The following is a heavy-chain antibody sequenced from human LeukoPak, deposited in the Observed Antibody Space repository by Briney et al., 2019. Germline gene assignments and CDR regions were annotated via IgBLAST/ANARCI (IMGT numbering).Heavy chain of an antibody. CDR2: IYSGGST. CDR1: GFTVSSNY. CDR3: ARERNYGSSWYVPN. V-gene: IGHV3-66*01. Sequence: PGGSLRLSCAASGFTVSSNYMSWVRQAPGKGLEWVSVIYSGGSTYYADSVKGRFTISRDNSKNTLYLQMNSLRAEDTAVYYCARERNYGSSWYVPNWSQGTLVTVSS. D-gene: IGHD6-13*01. J-gene: IGHJ4*02.